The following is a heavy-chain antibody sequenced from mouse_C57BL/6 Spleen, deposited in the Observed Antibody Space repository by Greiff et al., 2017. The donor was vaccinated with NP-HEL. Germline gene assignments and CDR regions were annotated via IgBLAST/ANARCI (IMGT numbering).Heavy chain of an antibody. CDR3: ARSPLYYSNSRWYFDV. J-gene: IGHJ1*03. V-gene: IGHV1-53*01. D-gene: IGHD2-5*01. Sequence: QVQLQQPGTELVKPGASVKLSCKASGYTFTSYWMHWVKQRPGQGLEWIGNINPSNGGTNYNEKFKSKATLTVDKSSSTAYMQLSSLTSEDSAVYYCARSPLYYSNSRWYFDVWGTGTTVTVSS. CDR1: GYTFTSYW. CDR2: INPSNGGT.